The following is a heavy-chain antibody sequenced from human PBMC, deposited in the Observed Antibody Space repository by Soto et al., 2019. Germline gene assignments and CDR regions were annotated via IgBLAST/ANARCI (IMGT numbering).Heavy chain of an antibody. CDR3: ARVCPYYVRSDSYLEE. CDR1: GDSVSGNSAA. CDR2: TYYRSRWYN. D-gene: IGHD3-16*01. Sequence: QTLSLTCAISGDSVSGNSAAWNWIRHSPSRGLEWLGRTYYRSRWYNDYAVSVKRRIPVTPDTSKNQFSLHLNSVSPEDTAVYYCARVCPYYVRSDSYLEEWGQGDLVTV. V-gene: IGHV6-1*01. J-gene: IGHJ4*02.